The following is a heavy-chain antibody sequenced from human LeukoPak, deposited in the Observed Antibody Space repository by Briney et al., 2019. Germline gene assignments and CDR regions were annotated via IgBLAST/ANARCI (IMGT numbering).Heavy chain of an antibody. J-gene: IGHJ3*02. CDR1: GGTFSSYA. CDR3: ARGGIVGANGAFDI. D-gene: IGHD1-26*01. V-gene: IGHV1-69*13. CDR2: IIPIFGTA. Sequence: SVNVSCKASGGTFSSYAISWVRQAPGQGLEWMGGIIPIFGTANYAQKFQGRVTITADESTSTAYMELSSLRSEDTAVYYCARGGIVGANGAFDIWGQGTMVTVSS.